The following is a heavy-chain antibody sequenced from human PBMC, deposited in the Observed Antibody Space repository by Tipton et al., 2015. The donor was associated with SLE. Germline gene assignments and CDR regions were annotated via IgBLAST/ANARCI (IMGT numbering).Heavy chain of an antibody. CDR3: ARHHSSGWSGNWSDP. CDR1: GGSISSTGYY. D-gene: IGHD6-19*01. V-gene: IGHV4-39*01. Sequence: TLSLTCTVSGGSISSTGYYWGWIRQPPGKGLEWIGSIYYSGSTYYNPSLKSRVTISVDTSKNQFSLKLNSVTAADTAMYYCARHHSSGWSGNWSDPWGQGSLVTVSS. J-gene: IGHJ5*02. CDR2: IYYSGST.